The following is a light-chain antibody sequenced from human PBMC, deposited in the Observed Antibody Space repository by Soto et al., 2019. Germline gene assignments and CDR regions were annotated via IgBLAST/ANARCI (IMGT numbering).Light chain of an antibody. CDR1: TSDVGGYNY. Sequence: QSVLTQPASVSVSPGQSITISCTGTTSDVGGYNYVSWYQQHPGKVPKLLIHEVSNRPSGVSNRFSGSKSGNTASLTISGLQAEDEADYYCLSKTSSISYVFGTGTKVTVL. CDR3: LSKTSSISYV. V-gene: IGLV2-14*01. CDR2: EVS. J-gene: IGLJ1*01.